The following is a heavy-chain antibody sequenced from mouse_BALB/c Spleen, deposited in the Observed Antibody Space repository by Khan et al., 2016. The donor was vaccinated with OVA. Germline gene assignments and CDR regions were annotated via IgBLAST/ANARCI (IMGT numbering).Heavy chain of an antibody. Sequence: EVQLQESGPGLVKPSQSLSLTCTVTGYSITSDYAWNWIRQFPGNKLEWMGHISYSGNTKYNPSLKSRISITRDTSKNQFFLQLNSVTTEDTATYYCARIYGGDFDYWDQGTTLTVSS. D-gene: IGHD1-1*01. V-gene: IGHV3-2*02. CDR1: GYSITSDYA. J-gene: IGHJ2*01. CDR3: ARIYGGDFDY. CDR2: ISYSGNT.